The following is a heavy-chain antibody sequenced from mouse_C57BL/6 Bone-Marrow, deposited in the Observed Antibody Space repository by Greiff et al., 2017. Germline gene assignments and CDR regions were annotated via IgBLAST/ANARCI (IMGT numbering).Heavy chain of an antibody. CDR1: GFTFSDYY. Sequence: EVQGVESGGGLVQPGGSLKLSCAASGFTFSDYYMYWVRQTPEKWLEWVAYISNGGGSTYYPDTVKGRFTISRDNATNTLYLQLSRLKSEDTAMYDCARHGIYGKSALYAMDYWGRGTAVTVSS. D-gene: IGHD2-1*01. CDR2: ISNGGGST. CDR3: ARHGIYGKSALYAMDY. J-gene: IGHJ4*01. V-gene: IGHV5-12*01.